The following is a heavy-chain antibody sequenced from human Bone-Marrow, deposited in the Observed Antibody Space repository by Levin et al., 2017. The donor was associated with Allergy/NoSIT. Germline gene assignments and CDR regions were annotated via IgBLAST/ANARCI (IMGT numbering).Heavy chain of an antibody. CDR1: GFTFSSYA. V-gene: IGHV3-23*01. J-gene: IGHJ4*02. CDR3: AKDKPQGVIAAPLFDY. Sequence: LSLTCAASGFTFSSYAMSWVRQAPGKGLEWVSAISGSGGSTYYADSVKGRFTISRDNSKNTLYLQMNSLRAEDTAVYYCAKDKPQGVIAAPLFDYWGQGTLVTVSS. D-gene: IGHD6-6*01. CDR2: ISGSGGST.